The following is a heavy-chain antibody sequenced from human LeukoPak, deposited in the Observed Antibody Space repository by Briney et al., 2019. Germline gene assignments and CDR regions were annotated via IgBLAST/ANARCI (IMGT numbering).Heavy chain of an antibody. CDR3: AKDLSPVIVATITGVFDY. V-gene: IGHV3-23*01. D-gene: IGHD5-12*01. CDR2: ISGSGGST. CDR1: GFTFSSYA. J-gene: IGHJ4*02. Sequence: GGSLRLSCAASGFTFSSYAMCWVRQAPGKGLEWVSAISGSGGSTYYADSVKGRFTISRDNSKNTLYLQMNSLRAEDTAVYYCAKDLSPVIVATITGVFDYWGQGTLVTVSS.